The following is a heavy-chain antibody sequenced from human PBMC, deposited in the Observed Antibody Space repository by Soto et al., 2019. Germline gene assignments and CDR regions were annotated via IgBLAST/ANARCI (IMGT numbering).Heavy chain of an antibody. V-gene: IGHV3-48*04. D-gene: IGHD6-19*01. Sequence: GGSLRLSCAASGFTFSSYAMSWVRQAPGKGLEWVSYISSSGSTIYYADSVKGRFTISRDNAKNSLYLQMNSLRAEDTAVYYCAREDESSGWYYSYYYYGMDVWGQGTTVTVSS. CDR1: GFTFSSYA. J-gene: IGHJ6*02. CDR3: AREDESSGWYYSYYYYGMDV. CDR2: ISSSGSTI.